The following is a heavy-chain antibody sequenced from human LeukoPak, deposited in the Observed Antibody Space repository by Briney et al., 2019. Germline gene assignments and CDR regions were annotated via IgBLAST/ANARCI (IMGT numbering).Heavy chain of an antibody. CDR2: IVVGSGNT. V-gene: IGHV1-58*01. D-gene: IGHD6-13*01. CDR1: GFTFTSSA. CDR3: ARGGGQQLVIEYFQH. Sequence: SVKVSCKASGFTFTSSAVQWVRQARGQRLEWIGWIVVGSGNTNYAQKFQERVTITRDMSTSTAYMELGSLRSEDTAVYYCARGGGQQLVIEYFQHWGQGTLVTVSS. J-gene: IGHJ1*01.